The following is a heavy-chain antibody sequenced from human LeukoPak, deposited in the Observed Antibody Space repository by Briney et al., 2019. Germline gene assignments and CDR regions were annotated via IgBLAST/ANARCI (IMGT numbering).Heavy chain of an antibody. CDR1: GYTFTSYY. D-gene: IGHD3-3*01. Sequence: GASVKVSCKASGYTFTSYYMHWVRQAPGQGLEWMGIINPSGGSTSYAQKFQGRVTMTTDTSTSTAYMELRSLRSDDTAVYYCARKMSADNWGQGTLVTVSS. CDR2: INPSGGST. J-gene: IGHJ4*02. CDR3: ARKMSADN. V-gene: IGHV1-46*01.